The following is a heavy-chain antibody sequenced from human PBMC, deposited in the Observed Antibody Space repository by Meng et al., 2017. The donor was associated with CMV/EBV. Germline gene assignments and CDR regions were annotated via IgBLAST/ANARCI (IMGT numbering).Heavy chain of an antibody. CDR1: GGSFSGYY. D-gene: IGHD3-3*01. J-gene: IGHJ4*02. Sequence: SETLSLTCAVYGGSFSGYYWSWIRQPPGKGLEWIGEINHIGSTNYNPSLKRRVTISVDTPKNQFSLKLSSVTAADTAVYYCARGQTYYDFWSGYSDWGQGTLVTVSS. CDR3: ARGQTYYDFWSGYSD. V-gene: IGHV4-34*01. CDR2: INHIGST.